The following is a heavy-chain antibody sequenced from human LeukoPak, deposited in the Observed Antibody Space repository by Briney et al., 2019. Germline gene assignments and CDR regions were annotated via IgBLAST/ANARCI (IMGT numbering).Heavy chain of an antibody. CDR2: ISSSGSTI. Sequence: GGSLRLSCAASGFTFSDYYMSWIRPAPGKGLEWVSYISSSGSTIYYADSVKGRFTISRDNAKNSLYLQMNSLRAEDTAVYYCASAEGANSIDYWGQGTLVTVSS. CDR1: GFTFSDYY. V-gene: IGHV3-11*04. D-gene: IGHD4/OR15-4a*01. J-gene: IGHJ4*02. CDR3: ASAEGANSIDY.